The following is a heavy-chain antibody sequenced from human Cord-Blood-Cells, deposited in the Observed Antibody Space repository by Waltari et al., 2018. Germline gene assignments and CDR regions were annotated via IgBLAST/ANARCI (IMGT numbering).Heavy chain of an antibody. CDR1: GSTFSSYA. Sequence: QVQLVESGGGVVQPGRSLRLSWPASGSTFSSYAMHWVRQAPGKGLEWVAVISYDGSNKYYADSVKGRFTISRDNSKNTLYLQMNSLRAEDTAVYYCARDRGGIAAAGPFDYWGQGTLVTVSS. V-gene: IGHV3-30*04. J-gene: IGHJ4*02. CDR3: ARDRGGIAAAGPFDY. D-gene: IGHD6-13*01. CDR2: ISYDGSNK.